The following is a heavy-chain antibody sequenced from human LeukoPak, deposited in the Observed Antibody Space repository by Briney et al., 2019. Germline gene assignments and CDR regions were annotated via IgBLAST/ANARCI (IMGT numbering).Heavy chain of an antibody. CDR2: ISSSGSTI. V-gene: IGHV3-11*01. J-gene: IGHJ4*02. D-gene: IGHD2-2*01. CDR3: AKGFLDQLLWSLDY. Sequence: PGGSLRLSCAASGFTFSDYYMSWIRQAPGKGLEWVSYISSSGSTIYYADSVKGRFTISRDNAKNSLYLQMNSLRAEDTALYYCAKGFLDQLLWSLDYWGQGTLVTVSS. CDR1: GFTFSDYY.